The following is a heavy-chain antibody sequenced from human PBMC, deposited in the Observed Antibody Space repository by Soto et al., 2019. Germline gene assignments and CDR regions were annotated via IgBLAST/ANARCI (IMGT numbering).Heavy chain of an antibody. CDR2: IYYSGST. D-gene: IGHD1-26*01. Sequence: SETLSLTCTVSGGSISSSSYFWGWIRQPPGKGLEWIGSIYYSGSTYYNPSLKSRVTVSVDTSKNQFSLKLNSVTAADTAVYYCARLGGSYAVPHFDYWGQGTLVTVSS. CDR3: ARLGGSYAVPHFDY. J-gene: IGHJ4*02. CDR1: GGSISSSSYF. V-gene: IGHV4-39*01.